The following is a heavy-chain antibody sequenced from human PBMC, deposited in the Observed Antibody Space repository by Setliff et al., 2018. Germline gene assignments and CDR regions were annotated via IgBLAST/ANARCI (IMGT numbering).Heavy chain of an antibody. CDR1: GFTFRKHA. V-gene: IGHV3-23*01. CDR3: ARADSDSYYPYYFDY. J-gene: IGHJ4*02. D-gene: IGHD3-22*01. CDR2: VSGSGMTR. Sequence: PGGSLRLSCTASGFTFRKHALAWVRQAPGKGLQWVSSVSGSGMTRDYTDSVKGRFTVSRDSSQNKIHLQMDSLRAEDTGKYFCARADSDSYYPYYFDYWGQGTPVTVSS.